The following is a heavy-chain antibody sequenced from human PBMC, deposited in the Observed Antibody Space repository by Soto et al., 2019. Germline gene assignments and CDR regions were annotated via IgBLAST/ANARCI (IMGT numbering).Heavy chain of an antibody. Sequence: PSETLSLTCTVSGASMNSYHWSWIRQPAGKGLEWIGHIHSSGSTNYNPSLRSRVTMSVDTSKNQFSLRLMSLTAADTAVYYCARHPGVAAAGITWFDPWGQGSLVTVSS. CDR2: IHSSGST. V-gene: IGHV4-4*07. CDR3: ARHPGVAAAGITWFDP. J-gene: IGHJ5*02. CDR1: GASMNSYH. D-gene: IGHD6-13*01.